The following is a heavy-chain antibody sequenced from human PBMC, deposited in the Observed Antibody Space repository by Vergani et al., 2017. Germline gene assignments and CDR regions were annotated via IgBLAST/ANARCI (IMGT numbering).Heavy chain of an antibody. CDR3: ARIRRRGRSGYDIFDF. CDR1: GFSILTSEMC. CDR2: IDWNDNK. J-gene: IGHJ4*02. Sequence: QVTLRESGPALVKPTQTLTLTCTFSGFSILTSEMCVSWIRQPPAKALEWLALIDWNDNKYFNTSLKTRLTISKDASKNQVVLTMTNMDPVDTATYYCARIRRRGRSGYDIFDFWGQGILVTVAS. V-gene: IGHV2-70*01. D-gene: IGHD5-12*01.